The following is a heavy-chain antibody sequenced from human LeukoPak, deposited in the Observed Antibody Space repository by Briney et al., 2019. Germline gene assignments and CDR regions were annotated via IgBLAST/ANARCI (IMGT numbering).Heavy chain of an antibody. CDR1: GYTFTSYA. V-gene: IGHV1-3*01. CDR2: INAGNGNT. CDR3: AGGYGSGSYLRFAQDSYYYYGMDV. Sequence: ASVKVSCKASGYTFTSYAMHWVRQAPGQRLEWMGWINAGNGNTKYSQKFQGRVTITRDTSASTAYMELSSLRSEDTAVYYCAGGYGSGSYLRFAQDSYYYYGMDVWGQGTTVTVSS. J-gene: IGHJ6*02. D-gene: IGHD3-10*01.